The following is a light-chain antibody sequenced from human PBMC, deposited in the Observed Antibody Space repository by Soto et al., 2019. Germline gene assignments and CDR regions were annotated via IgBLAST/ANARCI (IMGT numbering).Light chain of an antibody. CDR2: HAS. V-gene: IGKV3-20*01. CDR3: QQYGSSPGT. CDR1: RSLSSDY. J-gene: IGKJ1*01. Sequence: VLMQSPGTLSLSPGERATLSCRASRSLSSDYLAWYQQKPGQAPRLLFYHASRRATGTPDRFSVSGSGTDFTLTISRLEPGDFAVYYCQQYGSSPGTFGQGTKVDIK.